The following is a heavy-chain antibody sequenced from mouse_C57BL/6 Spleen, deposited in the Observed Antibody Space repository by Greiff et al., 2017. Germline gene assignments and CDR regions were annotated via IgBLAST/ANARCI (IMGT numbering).Heavy chain of an antibody. J-gene: IGHJ4*01. CDR2: IYPGDGDT. CDR1: GYAFSSYW. V-gene: IGHV1-80*01. Sequence: VQLQQSGAELVKPGASVKISCKASGYAFSSYWMNWVKQRPGKGLAWIGQIYPGDGDTNSNGKFKGKATLTADKSSSTAYMQLSSLTSEDSAVYFCARSYDYDGRGDYWGQGTSVTVSS. CDR3: ARSYDYDGRGDY. D-gene: IGHD2-4*01.